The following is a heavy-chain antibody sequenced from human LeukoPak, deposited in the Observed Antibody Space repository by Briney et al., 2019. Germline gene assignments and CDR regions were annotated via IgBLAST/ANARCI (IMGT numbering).Heavy chain of an antibody. CDR2: INTDGSGT. CDR3: ARGGYYGSGNYFDC. D-gene: IGHD3-10*01. CDR1: GFTFSSYW. V-gene: IGHV3-74*01. J-gene: IGHJ5*01. Sequence: GGSLRLSCVASGFTFSSYWMHWVRQAPGKGLVWVSRINTDGSGTTYADSVKGRFTISRDIAKNTLYLQMNSLRAEDTALYYCARGGYYGSGNYFDCWGQGTLVTVSS.